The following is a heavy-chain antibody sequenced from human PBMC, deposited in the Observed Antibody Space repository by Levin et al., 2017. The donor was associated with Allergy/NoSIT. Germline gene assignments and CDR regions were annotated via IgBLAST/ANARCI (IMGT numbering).Heavy chain of an antibody. CDR3: AREHQGGDYGDYGDYYYYYMDV. J-gene: IGHJ6*03. Sequence: LSLTCAASGFTFSSYGMHWVRQAPGKGLEWVAVIWYDGSNKYYADSVKGRFTISRDNSKNTLYLQMNSLRAEDTAVYYCAREHQGGDYGDYGDYYYYYMDVWGKGTTVTVSS. V-gene: IGHV3-33*01. CDR1: GFTFSSYG. D-gene: IGHD4-17*01. CDR2: IWYDGSNK.